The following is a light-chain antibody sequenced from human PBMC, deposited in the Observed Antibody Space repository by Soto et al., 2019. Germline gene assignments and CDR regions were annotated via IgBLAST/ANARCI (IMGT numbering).Light chain of an antibody. CDR2: DAS. Sequence: ERPNRACRVSQSVSSYLAWYQQKPGQAPRLLIYDASNRATGIPARFSGSGSGTDCTLTIICLQPEDCAGYYCQRPGNSRDPFAQGRRLE. CDR1: QSVSSY. V-gene: IGKV3-11*01. J-gene: IGKJ5*01. CDR3: QRPGNSRDP.